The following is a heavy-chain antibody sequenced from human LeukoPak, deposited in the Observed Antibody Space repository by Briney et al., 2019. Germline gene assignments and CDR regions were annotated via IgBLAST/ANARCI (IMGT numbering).Heavy chain of an antibody. CDR3: ARGISGYYDSSGYSS. Sequence: SETLSLTCAVYGGSFSGYYWSWIRQPPGKGLEWIGEINHSGSTNYNPSLKSRVTISVDTSKNQFSLKLSSVTAADTAVYYCARGISGYYDSSGYSSWGQGTLVTVSS. V-gene: IGHV4-34*01. CDR2: INHSGST. J-gene: IGHJ4*02. CDR1: GGSFSGYY. D-gene: IGHD3-22*01.